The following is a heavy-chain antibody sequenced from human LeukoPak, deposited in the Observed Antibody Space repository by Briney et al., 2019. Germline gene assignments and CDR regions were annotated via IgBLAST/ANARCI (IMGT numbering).Heavy chain of an antibody. Sequence: GRSLRLSCAASGFTFSSYGMHWVRQAPGKGLEWVAVISYDGSNKYYADSVKGRFTISRDNSKNTLYLQMNSLRAEDTAVYYCASTIQLWLDYWGQGTLVTVSS. V-gene: IGHV3-30*03. CDR2: ISYDGSNK. CDR3: ASTIQLWLDY. D-gene: IGHD5-18*01. J-gene: IGHJ4*02. CDR1: GFTFSSYG.